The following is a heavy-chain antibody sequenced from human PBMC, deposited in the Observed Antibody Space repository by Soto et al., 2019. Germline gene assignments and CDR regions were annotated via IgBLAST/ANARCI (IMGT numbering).Heavy chain of an antibody. CDR1: CGSFTSNNW. J-gene: IGHJ4*02. Sequence: SETLSLTCAVSCGSFTSNNWWTWVRQPPGQGLEWIGEIYRTGSTNYNPSLKSRVTISLDKSENQFSLKVTSLTAADTAVYYCASRDPGTSVNYWGQGTLVTVSS. V-gene: IGHV4-4*02. D-gene: IGHD1-7*01. CDR2: IYRTGST. CDR3: ASRDPGTSVNY.